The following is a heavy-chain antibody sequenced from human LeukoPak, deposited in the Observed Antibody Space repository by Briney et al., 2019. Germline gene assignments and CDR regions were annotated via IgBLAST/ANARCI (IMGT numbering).Heavy chain of an antibody. CDR3: ARENLPYDILTGFGPGYDY. Sequence: ASVKVSCKASGYTFTGYYMHWVRQAPGQGLEWMGRINPNSGGTNYAQKFQGRVTVTRDTSISTAYMELSRLRSDDTAVYYCARENLPYDILTGFGPGYDYWGQGTLVTVSS. D-gene: IGHD3-9*01. V-gene: IGHV1-2*06. J-gene: IGHJ4*02. CDR1: GYTFTGYY. CDR2: INPNSGGT.